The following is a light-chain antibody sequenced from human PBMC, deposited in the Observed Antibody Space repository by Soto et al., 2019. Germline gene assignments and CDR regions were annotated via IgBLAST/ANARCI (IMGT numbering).Light chain of an antibody. CDR2: GAS. J-gene: IGKJ1*01. CDR1: QSVSSS. Sequence: EIVMTQSLATLSVSPGERATLSCRASQSVSSSLAWYQQKPGQAPRLLIYGASTRATGIPARFSGSGSGTEFTLTISSLQSEDFAVYYCQQYNNWWTFGQGTKVEVK. CDR3: QQYNNWWT. V-gene: IGKV3-15*01.